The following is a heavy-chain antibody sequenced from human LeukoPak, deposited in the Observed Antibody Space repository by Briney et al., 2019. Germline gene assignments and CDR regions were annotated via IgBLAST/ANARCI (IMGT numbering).Heavy chain of an antibody. CDR3: ARSRGYHLYYFDY. D-gene: IGHD2-2*01. CDR1: GGSISSSSYY. V-gene: IGHV4-39*07. J-gene: IGHJ4*02. Sequence: PSETLSLTCTVSGGSISSSSYYWGWIRQPPGKGLEWIGSIYYSGSTYYNPSLKSRITISVDTSKNQFSLKLSSVTAADTAVYYCARSRGYHLYYFDYWGQGTLVTVSS. CDR2: IYYSGST.